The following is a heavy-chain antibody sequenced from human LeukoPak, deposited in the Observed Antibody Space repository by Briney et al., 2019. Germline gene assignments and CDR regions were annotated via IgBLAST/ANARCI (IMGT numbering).Heavy chain of an antibody. J-gene: IGHJ4*02. CDR2: ISAYNGNT. Sequence: ASVKVSCKASGYTFTNYGISWVRQAPGQGLEWMGWISAYNGNTNYAQKLQGRVTMTTDTSTSTAYMELRSLRSDDTAVYYCARDSYDYVWGSYRFPADYWGQGTLVTVSS. CDR3: ARDSYDYVWGSYRFPADY. V-gene: IGHV1-18*01. D-gene: IGHD3-16*02. CDR1: GYTFTNYG.